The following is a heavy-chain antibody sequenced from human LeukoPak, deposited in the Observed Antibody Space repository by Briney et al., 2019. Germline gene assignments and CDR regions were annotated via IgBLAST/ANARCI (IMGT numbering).Heavy chain of an antibody. CDR3: TTVDGSGSYTAPFDY. CDR1: GFTFNNAW. Sequence: GGSLRLSCAASGFTFNNAWMSWVRQAPGKGLEWVGRIKSKTDGGTTDYAAPVKGRFTISRDDSKDTLYLQMNSLKTEDTAVYYCTTVDGSGSYTAPFDYWGQGTLVTVSS. D-gene: IGHD3-10*01. V-gene: IGHV3-15*01. CDR2: IKSKTDGGTT. J-gene: IGHJ4*02.